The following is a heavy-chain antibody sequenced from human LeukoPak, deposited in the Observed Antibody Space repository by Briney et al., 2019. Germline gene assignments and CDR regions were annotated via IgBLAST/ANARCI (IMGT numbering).Heavy chain of an antibody. CDR3: AAEVEMATIPF. CDR1: GGSISSYY. V-gene: IGHV4-59*01. CDR2: IYYSGST. J-gene: IGHJ4*02. D-gene: IGHD5-24*01. Sequence: SETLSLTCTVPGGSISSYYWSWIRQPPGKGLEWIGYIYYSGSTNYNPSLKSRVTISVDTSKNQFSLKLSSVTAADTAVYYCAAEVEMATIPFWGQGTLVTVPS.